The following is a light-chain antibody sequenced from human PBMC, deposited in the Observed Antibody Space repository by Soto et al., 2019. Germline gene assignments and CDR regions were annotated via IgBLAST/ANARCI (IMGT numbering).Light chain of an antibody. CDR3: QQYNNWPGT. V-gene: IGKV3-15*01. J-gene: IGKJ1*01. CDR1: QSVSSN. Sequence: EIVMTQSRATLSVSLGERGTLSCRASQSVSSNLAWHKQKPGQAPRLRIDGASPRATGIPARFSGSGSGTEVTRTSSSLQSEDFAVYYCQQYNNWPGTFGQGTKVDIK. CDR2: GAS.